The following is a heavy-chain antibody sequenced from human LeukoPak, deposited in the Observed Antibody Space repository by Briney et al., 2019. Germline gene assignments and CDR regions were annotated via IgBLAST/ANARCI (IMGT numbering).Heavy chain of an antibody. D-gene: IGHD6-13*01. CDR1: GVTFSGYS. CDR3: AKTPGYSSSCLDY. J-gene: IGHJ4*02. CDR2: ISWNSGSI. Sequence: GGSLRLSCAASGVTFSGYSMNWVRQAPGKGLEWVSGISWNSGSIGYADSVKGRFTISRDNAKNSLYLQMNSLRAEDTALYYCAKTPGYSSSCLDYWGQGTLVTVSS. V-gene: IGHV3-9*01.